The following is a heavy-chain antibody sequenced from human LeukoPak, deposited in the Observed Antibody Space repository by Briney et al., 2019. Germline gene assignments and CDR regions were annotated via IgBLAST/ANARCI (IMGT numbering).Heavy chain of an antibody. CDR3: ARSTWIQLWFIY. CDR1: GFTVSSNY. J-gene: IGHJ4*02. CDR2: IYSGGST. Sequence: GGSLRLSCAASGFTVSSNYMSWVRQAPGKGLEWVSVIYSGGSTYYADSVKGRFTISRDNSKNTLYLQMNSLRAEDTAVYYCARSTWIQLWFIYWGQGTLVTVSS. D-gene: IGHD5-18*01. V-gene: IGHV3-66*01.